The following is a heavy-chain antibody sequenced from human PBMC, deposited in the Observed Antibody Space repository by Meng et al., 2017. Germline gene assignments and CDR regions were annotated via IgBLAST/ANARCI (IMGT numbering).Heavy chain of an antibody. D-gene: IGHD5-18*01. J-gene: IGHJ6*02. Sequence: ETLSLTCAASGFTFSSYWMSWVRQAPGKGLEWVANIKQDGSEKYYVDSVKGRFTISRDNAKNSLYLQMNSLRAEDTAVYYCARDLRARGYSYGPSPEYYYYGMDVWGQGTTVTVSS. CDR1: GFTFSSYW. CDR2: IKQDGSEK. CDR3: ARDLRARGYSYGPSPEYYYYGMDV. V-gene: IGHV3-7*01.